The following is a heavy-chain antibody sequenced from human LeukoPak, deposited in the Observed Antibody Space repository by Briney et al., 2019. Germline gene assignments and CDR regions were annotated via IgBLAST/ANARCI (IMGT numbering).Heavy chain of an antibody. CDR3: VRGVSHRNFDWLFY. V-gene: IGHV4-34*01. J-gene: IGHJ4*02. CDR2: INDSGST. CDR1: GGSFRGYY. Sequence: SETLSLTCAVYGGSFRGYYWSWIRQPPGKGLEWIGEINDSGSTHYNTSLNSRVTISVDTSKNQVYLKLSSVTAADTAIYYCVRGVSHRNFDWLFYWGQGTLVTVSS. D-gene: IGHD3-9*01.